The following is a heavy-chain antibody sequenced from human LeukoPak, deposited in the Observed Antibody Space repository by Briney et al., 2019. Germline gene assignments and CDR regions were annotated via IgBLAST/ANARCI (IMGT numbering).Heavy chain of an antibody. D-gene: IGHD2-2*01. J-gene: IGHJ3*02. Sequence: SQTLSLTCNVSGVSFSDGRYYWTWIRHHPTRGLEWIGYKYYSGSAKYNPSLKSRLTTSIDTAKNQFSLQLSSVTAADTATYYCATPYCSSLSCLDVFNMWGQGTRVTVSS. V-gene: IGHV4-31*03. CDR1: GVSFSDGRYY. CDR3: ATPYCSSLSCLDVFNM. CDR2: KYYSGSA.